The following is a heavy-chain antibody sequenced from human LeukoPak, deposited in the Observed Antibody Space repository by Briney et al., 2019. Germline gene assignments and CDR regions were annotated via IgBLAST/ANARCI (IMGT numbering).Heavy chain of an antibody. CDR2: MNPNSGNT. CDR1: GYTFTDEN. D-gene: IGHD2-15*01. CDR3: ASLYCSGGSCYPDGMDV. V-gene: IGHV1-8*01. J-gene: IGHJ6*02. Sequence: ASVKVSCKASGYTFTDENINWVRQATGQGLEWMGWMNPNSGNTGYAQKFQGRVTMTRNTSISTAYMELSSLRSEDTAVYYCASLYCSGGSCYPDGMDVWGQGTTVTVSS.